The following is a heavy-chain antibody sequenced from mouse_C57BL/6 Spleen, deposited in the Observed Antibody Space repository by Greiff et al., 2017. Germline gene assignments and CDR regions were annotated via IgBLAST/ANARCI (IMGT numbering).Heavy chain of an antibody. CDR1: GFTFNTYA. Sequence: EVHLVESGGGLVQPKGSLKLSCAASGFTFNTYAMHWVRQAPGKGLEWVARIRSKSSNYATYYADSVKDRFTISRDDSQSILYLQMNNLKTEDTAMYYFVRPYDGYSYWYFDVWGTGTTVTVSS. V-gene: IGHV10-3*01. CDR3: VRPYDGYSYWYFDV. CDR2: IRSKSSNYAT. J-gene: IGHJ1*03. D-gene: IGHD2-3*01.